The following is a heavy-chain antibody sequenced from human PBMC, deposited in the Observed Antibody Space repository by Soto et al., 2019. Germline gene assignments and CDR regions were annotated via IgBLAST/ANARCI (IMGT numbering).Heavy chain of an antibody. J-gene: IGHJ3*02. CDR1: GFSFIKYD. CDR2: IGVGGET. Sequence: GGSLRLSCAASGFSFIKYDLHWVRQVAGGGLEWVSGIGVGGETYYSDTVKGRVGIYRGNAKNSMYLQMNNLRAEDTAVYYCLRGRNVPDIWGQGTMVTVSS. CDR3: LRGRNVPDI. V-gene: IGHV3-13*01.